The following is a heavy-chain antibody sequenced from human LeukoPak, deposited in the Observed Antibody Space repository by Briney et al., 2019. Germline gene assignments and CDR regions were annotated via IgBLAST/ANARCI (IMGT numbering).Heavy chain of an antibody. J-gene: IGHJ6*03. V-gene: IGHV4-34*01. Sequence: PSETLSLTCAVYGGSFSGYYWSWIRQPPGKGLEWIGEINHRGSTNYNPSLKSRVTISVDTSKNQFSLKLSSVTAADTAVYYCARTRGGVVTRVRNYYYYYMDVWGKGTTVTISS. CDR2: INHRGST. D-gene: IGHD4-23*01. CDR1: GGSFSGYY. CDR3: ARTRGGVVTRVRNYYYYYMDV.